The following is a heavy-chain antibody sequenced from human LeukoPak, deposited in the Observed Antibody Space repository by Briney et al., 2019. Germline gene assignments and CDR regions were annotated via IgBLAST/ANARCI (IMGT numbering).Heavy chain of an antibody. V-gene: IGHV1-69*04. CDR1: GGTFSSYA. Sequence: SVKVSCKASGGTFSSYAISWVRQAPGQGLEWMGRIIPILGIANYAQKFQGRVTITADKSTSTAYMELSSLRSEDTAVYYCAREGATTRIYYYYMDVWGKGTTVTVSS. D-gene: IGHD1-26*01. J-gene: IGHJ6*03. CDR3: AREGATTRIYYYYMDV. CDR2: IIPILGIA.